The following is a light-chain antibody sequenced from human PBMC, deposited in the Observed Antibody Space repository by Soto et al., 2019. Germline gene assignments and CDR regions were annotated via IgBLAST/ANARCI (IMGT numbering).Light chain of an antibody. V-gene: IGKV1-5*02. CDR3: QQYNSDWT. CDR2: DAS. J-gene: IGKJ1*01. Sequence: DIQITHSPFTLSGSVLYRATIICRASQSINSWLAWYQQKPGKAPKLLIFDASSLSRGVSSRFSGSGSGTDFTLTISGLQPDDFATYFCQQYNSDWTFGQGTKVDIK. CDR1: QSINSW.